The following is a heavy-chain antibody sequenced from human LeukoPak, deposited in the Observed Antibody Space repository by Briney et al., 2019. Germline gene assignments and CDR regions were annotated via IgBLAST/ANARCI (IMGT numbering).Heavy chain of an antibody. CDR2: IHYSGSS. Sequence: SETLSLTCTVSGGSISTYYWSWIRQPPGKGLEWIGYIHYSGSSNYNPSLKSRVTISVDTSKNQFSLKLSSVTAVDTAVYFCARGPYSYDSSGAFDIWGQGTMVTVSS. CDR3: ARGPYSYDSSGAFDI. J-gene: IGHJ3*02. V-gene: IGHV4-59*08. D-gene: IGHD3-22*01. CDR1: GGSISTYY.